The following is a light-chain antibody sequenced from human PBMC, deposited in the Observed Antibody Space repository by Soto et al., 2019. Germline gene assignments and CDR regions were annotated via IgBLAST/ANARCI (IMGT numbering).Light chain of an antibody. Sequence: DIVLTQPPATLSSFPGDRVTLSCRASQYINTRLAWYQHRPGQAPRLLIYDASNRATGIPARFSGSGSVTDFTLTISSLEPEDFAVYYCQHYNNWPFTLGQGTRLENK. CDR3: QHYNNWPFT. V-gene: IGKV3-11*01. J-gene: IGKJ5*01. CDR1: QYINTR. CDR2: DAS.